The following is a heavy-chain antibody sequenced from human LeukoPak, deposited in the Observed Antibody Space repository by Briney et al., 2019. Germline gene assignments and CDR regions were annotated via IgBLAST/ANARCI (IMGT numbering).Heavy chain of an antibody. V-gene: IGHV4-34*01. CDR3: ARDYRGYFDY. D-gene: IGHD4-23*01. CDR1: DGSLSGNY. Sequence: SETLSLTCSVYDGSLSGNYWSWVRQPPGKGLEWIGETSHGGHTNYNPSLKSRVTISIDTSKNQFSLKLTSVTAADTAVYYCARDYRGYFDYWGQGTLVTVSS. CDR2: TSHGGHT. J-gene: IGHJ4*02.